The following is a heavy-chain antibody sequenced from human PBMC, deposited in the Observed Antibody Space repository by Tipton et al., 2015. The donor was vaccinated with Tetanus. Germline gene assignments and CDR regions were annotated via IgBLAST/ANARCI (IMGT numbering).Heavy chain of an antibody. D-gene: IGHD1-26*01. CDR3: ARDQARGARGWNYFDY. J-gene: IGHJ4*02. Sequence: GLVKPSQTLSLTCTVSGGSISGGRYYWSWIRQRPGKGLEWIGDIYNSGSTYYNPSLKSRVTILVDTTKNQFSLKLKSVTAADTAVYYCARDQARGARGWNYFDYWGQGSLVTVSS. CDR1: GGSISGGRYY. V-gene: IGHV4-31*03. CDR2: IYNSGST.